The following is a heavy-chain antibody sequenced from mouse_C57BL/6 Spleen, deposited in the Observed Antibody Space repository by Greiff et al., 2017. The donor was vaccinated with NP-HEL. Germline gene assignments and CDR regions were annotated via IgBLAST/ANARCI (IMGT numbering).Heavy chain of an antibody. Sequence: EVHLVESGGGLVKPGGSLKLSCAASGFTFSDYGMHWVRQAPEKGLEWVAYISSGSSTIYYADTVKGRFTISRDNAKNTLFLQMTSLRSEDTAMYYCARPERGSGFAYWGQGTLVTVSA. CDR3: ARPERGSGFAY. CDR1: GFTFSDYG. CDR2: ISSGSSTI. V-gene: IGHV5-17*01. J-gene: IGHJ3*01.